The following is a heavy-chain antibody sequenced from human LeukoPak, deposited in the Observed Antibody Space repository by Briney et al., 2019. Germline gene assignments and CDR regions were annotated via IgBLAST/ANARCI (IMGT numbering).Heavy chain of an antibody. V-gene: IGHV1-2*02. Sequence: GASVKVSCKASGYTFTGYYMHGVRQAPGQGLEWMGWINPNSGGTNYAQKFQGRVTMTRDTSISTAYMELSRLRSDDTAVYYCARAPKYYDILTGYYKGVWFDPWGQGTLVTVSS. CDR3: ARAPKYYDILTGYYKGVWFDP. CDR2: INPNSGGT. D-gene: IGHD3-9*01. J-gene: IGHJ5*02. CDR1: GYTFTGYY.